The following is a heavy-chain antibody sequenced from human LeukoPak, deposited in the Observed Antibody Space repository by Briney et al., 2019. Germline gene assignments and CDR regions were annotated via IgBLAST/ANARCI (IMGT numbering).Heavy chain of an antibody. CDR2: ISGSGGSS. V-gene: IGHV3-23*01. Sequence: GGSLRLSCAASGFTFSSYAMSWVRQAPGKGLEWVSAISGSGGSSYYADSVKGRFTISRDNSKNTLYLQMNSLRAEDTAVYYCAKKQSSDYYYYGMDVWGQGTTVTVSS. CDR3: AKKQSSDYYYYGMDV. D-gene: IGHD1/OR15-1a*01. J-gene: IGHJ6*02. CDR1: GFTFSSYA.